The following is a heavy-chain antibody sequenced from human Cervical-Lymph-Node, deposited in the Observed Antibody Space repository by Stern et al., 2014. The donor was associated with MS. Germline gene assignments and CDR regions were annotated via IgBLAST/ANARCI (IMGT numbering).Heavy chain of an antibody. CDR3: AREKSDCSGGSCFSSLDY. CDR1: GDTFSTHA. V-gene: IGHV1-69*11. J-gene: IGHJ4*02. CDR2: VIPILDTT. D-gene: IGHD2-15*01. Sequence: QVQLVQSGAEVKKPGSSVKVSCKSSGDTFSTHAISWVRQAPAQGLERMGRVIPILDTTDYAQKFQGRLTIDADESTNTAYMELRSLTPDDTAVYYCAREKSDCSGGSCFSSLDYWGQGTLVTVSS.